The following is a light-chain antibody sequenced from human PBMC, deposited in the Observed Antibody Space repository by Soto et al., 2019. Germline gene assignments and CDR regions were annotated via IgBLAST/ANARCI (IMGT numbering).Light chain of an antibody. Sequence: QSALTQPASVSGSPGPSITLSCTGTSSDVGDYNYVSWYQQHPGKAPKLMIYEVSHRLSGVSNRFSGSKSGYTASLTISGLQDEDEADYYCSSYISNSIVVFGGGTKLTVL. CDR1: SSDVGDYNY. CDR3: SSYISNSIVV. V-gene: IGLV2-14*01. J-gene: IGLJ2*01. CDR2: EVS.